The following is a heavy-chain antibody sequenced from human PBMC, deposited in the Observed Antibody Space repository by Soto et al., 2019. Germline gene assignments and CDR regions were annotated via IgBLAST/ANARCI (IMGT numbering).Heavy chain of an antibody. CDR1: GYTFTSYG. CDR3: ARDLTEQLVLDY. Sequence: ASVKVSCKASGYTFTSYGISWVRPAPGQGLEWMGWISAYNGNTNYAQKLQGRVTMTTDTSTSTAYMELRSLRSDDTAVYYCARDLTEQLVLDYWGQGTLVTVSS. V-gene: IGHV1-18*01. J-gene: IGHJ4*02. D-gene: IGHD6-13*01. CDR2: ISAYNGNT.